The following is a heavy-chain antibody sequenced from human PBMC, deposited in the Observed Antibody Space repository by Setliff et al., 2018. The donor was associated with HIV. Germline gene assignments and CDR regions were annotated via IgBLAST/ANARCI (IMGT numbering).Heavy chain of an antibody. J-gene: IGHJ4*02. D-gene: IGHD3-16*01. V-gene: IGHV4-38-2*01. CDR2: IYHNGNT. Sequence: PSETLSLTCDVSGYSISSGYYWGWIRQPPGKGLEWIANIYHNGNTHYNPSVKSRVTIPVDTSKNQFSLKLRSVTAADTAVYYCARRPPYWGFDFWGQGTLVTVSS. CDR1: GYSISSGYY. CDR3: ARRPPYWGFDF.